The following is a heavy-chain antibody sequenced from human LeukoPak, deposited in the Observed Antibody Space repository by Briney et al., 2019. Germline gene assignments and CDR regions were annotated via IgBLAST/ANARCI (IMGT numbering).Heavy chain of an antibody. V-gene: IGHV3-11*01. Sequence: GGSLRLSCAASGFTFSDYYMSWIRQAPGKGLEWVSYISSSGSTIYYADSVKGRFTISRDNAKNLLYLQMNSLRAEDTAVYYCARDHSLLWFGELSHPYDYWGQGTLVTVSS. CDR3: ARDHSLLWFGELSHPYDY. CDR1: GFTFSDYY. CDR2: ISSSGSTI. J-gene: IGHJ4*02. D-gene: IGHD3-10*01.